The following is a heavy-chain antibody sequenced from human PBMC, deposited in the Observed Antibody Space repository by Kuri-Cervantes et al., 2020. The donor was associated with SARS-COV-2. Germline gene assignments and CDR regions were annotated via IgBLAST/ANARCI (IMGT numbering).Heavy chain of an antibody. D-gene: IGHD4/OR15-4a*01. V-gene: IGHV4-59*11. Sequence: SETLSLTCTVSGGSISSHYWSWIRQPPGKGLEWIGYIYYSGSTNYNPSLKSRVTISVDTSKNQFSLKLSSVTAADTAMYYCARDPNANHNNWFDPWGQGTLVTVSS. CDR3: ARDPNANHNNWFDP. CDR2: IYYSGST. CDR1: GGSISSHY. J-gene: IGHJ5*02.